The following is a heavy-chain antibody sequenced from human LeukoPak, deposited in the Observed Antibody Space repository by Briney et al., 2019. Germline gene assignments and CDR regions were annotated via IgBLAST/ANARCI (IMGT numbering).Heavy chain of an antibody. Sequence: GGSLRLSCAVSGFSLVNAWMTWVRQAPGTGLEWVGRSRRKSDGGTTDYAAPVKDRFSVSRDDSKNMLFLQMNSLRTEDTAVYFCVREGYSYGHHSFDLWGQGTMVTVSS. V-gene: IGHV3-15*01. CDR2: SRRKSDGGTT. D-gene: IGHD3-10*01. CDR3: VREGYSYGHHSFDL. CDR1: GFSLVNAW. J-gene: IGHJ3*01.